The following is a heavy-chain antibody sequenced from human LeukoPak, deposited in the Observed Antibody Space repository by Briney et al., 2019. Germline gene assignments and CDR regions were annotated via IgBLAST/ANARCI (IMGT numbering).Heavy chain of an antibody. D-gene: IGHD1-1*01. J-gene: IGHJ5*02. CDR1: GFTVSSYA. V-gene: IGHV3-23*01. Sequence: GGSLRLSCAASGFTVSSYAMSWVRQAPGKGLEWVSAISGSGGSTYYADSVEGRFTISKDNSKNTLYLQRNSLGAEETAVYYCAKGWTTRGFDPWGQGTLVTVSS. CDR3: AKGWTTRGFDP. CDR2: ISGSGGST.